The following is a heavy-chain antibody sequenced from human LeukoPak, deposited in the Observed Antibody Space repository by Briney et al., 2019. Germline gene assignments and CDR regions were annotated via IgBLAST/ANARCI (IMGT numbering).Heavy chain of an antibody. Sequence: SETLSLTCTVSGGSISSYYWSWIRQPPGKGLEWIGYIYYSGSTNYNPPLKSRVTISVDTSKNQFSLKLSSVTAADTAVYYCAREVFEGPAPYYYYYMDVWGKGTTVTVS. CDR1: GGSISSYY. CDR2: IYYSGST. V-gene: IGHV4-59*12. CDR3: AREVFEGPAPYYYYYMDV. J-gene: IGHJ6*03. D-gene: IGHD3-3*01.